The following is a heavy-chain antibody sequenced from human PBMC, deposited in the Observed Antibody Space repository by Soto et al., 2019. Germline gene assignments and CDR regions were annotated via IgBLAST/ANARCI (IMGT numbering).Heavy chain of an antibody. D-gene: IGHD1-26*01. CDR2: IWYDGSNK. Sequence: GGSLRLSCAASGFTFISYGMHWVRQAPGKGLEWVAVIWYDGSNKYYADSVKGRFTISRDNSKNTLYLQRNSLRAEDTAVYYCARGRGSYSSDLVYWGQGTLVTSPQ. CDR3: ARGRGSYSSDLVY. J-gene: IGHJ4*02. V-gene: IGHV3-33*01. CDR1: GFTFISYG.